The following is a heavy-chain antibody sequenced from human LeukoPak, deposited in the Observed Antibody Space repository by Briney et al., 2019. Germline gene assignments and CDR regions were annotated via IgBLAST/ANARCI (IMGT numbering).Heavy chain of an antibody. CDR1: GFIFDDYA. Sequence: GGSLTLSCAASGFIFDDYAMHWVRQAPGKGLEWVSGISWNSGSIGYADSVKGRFTISRDNAKNSLYLQMNSLRAEDTALYYCAKVYDSSGYYFDYWGQGTLVTVSS. CDR3: AKVYDSSGYYFDY. J-gene: IGHJ4*02. V-gene: IGHV3-9*01. D-gene: IGHD3-22*01. CDR2: ISWNSGSI.